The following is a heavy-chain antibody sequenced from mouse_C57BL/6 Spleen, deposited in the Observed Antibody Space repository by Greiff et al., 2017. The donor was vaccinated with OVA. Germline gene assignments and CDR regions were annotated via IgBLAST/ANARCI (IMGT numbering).Heavy chain of an antibody. J-gene: IGHJ1*03. V-gene: IGHV7-1*01. CDR3: ARDAHYYYRYLDV. Sequence: EVMLVESGGGLVQSGRSLRLSCATSGFTFSDFYMAWVRQAPGKGLEWIAASRYKANDSTSQYSASVKVRFIVSRDTYQSILYLQMNALRDEETAIYYCARDAHYYYRYLDVWGTGTTGTGSS. D-gene: IGHD1-1*01. CDR1: GFTFSDFY. CDR2: SRYKANDSTS.